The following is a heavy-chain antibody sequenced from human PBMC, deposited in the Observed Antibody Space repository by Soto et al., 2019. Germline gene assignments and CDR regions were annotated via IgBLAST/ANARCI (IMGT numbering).Heavy chain of an antibody. CDR3: ATGGGWLQNSNLRGLYFDY. CDR2: ISYTGSA. Sequence: SETLSLTCSVSGGSIRGSYCSWIRQPPEKGLEWIASISYTGSATNNPSLKSRVSVSVDTTENQCSLKLTSVTAADTATYYCATGGGWLQNSNLRGLYFDYWGQGALVTVSS. V-gene: IGHV4-59*01. D-gene: IGHD6-19*01. CDR1: GGSIRGSY. J-gene: IGHJ4*02.